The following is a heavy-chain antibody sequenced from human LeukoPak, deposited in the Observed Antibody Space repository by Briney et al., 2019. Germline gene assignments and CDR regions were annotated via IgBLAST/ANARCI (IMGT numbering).Heavy chain of an antibody. CDR3: ARDFRVAAAGYYYYYYMDV. CDR2: IKQDGSEK. Sequence: GGSLRLSCAASGFTFSSYLMTWVRQAPGSGLEWVANIKQDGSEKYYVDSVKGRFTISRDNAKNSLYLQMNSLRAEDTAVYYCARDFRVAAAGYYYYYYMDVWGKGTTVTVSS. J-gene: IGHJ6*03. CDR1: GFTFSSYL. V-gene: IGHV3-7*04. D-gene: IGHD6-13*01.